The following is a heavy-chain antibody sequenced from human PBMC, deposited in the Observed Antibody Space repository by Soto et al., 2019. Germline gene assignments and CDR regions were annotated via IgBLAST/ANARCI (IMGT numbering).Heavy chain of an antibody. J-gene: IGHJ4*02. CDR2: IYYSGST. CDR1: GGSISSSSYY. CDR3: ASGEWELLRFDY. Sequence: QLQLQESGPGLVKPSETLSLTCTVSGGSISSSSYYWGWIRQPPGKGLEWIGSIYYSGSTYYNPSLKSRVTISVDTSKNQCSLKLSSVTAADTAVYYCASGEWELLRFDYWGQGTLVTVSS. V-gene: IGHV4-39*01. D-gene: IGHD1-26*01.